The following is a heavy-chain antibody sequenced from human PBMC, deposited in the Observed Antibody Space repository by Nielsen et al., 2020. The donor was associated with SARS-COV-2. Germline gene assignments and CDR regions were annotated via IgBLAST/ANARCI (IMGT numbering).Heavy chain of an antibody. CDR2: ISYDGSNK. Sequence: GSLRLSCAASGFTFSSYGMHWVRQAPGKGLEWVAVISYDGSNKYYADSVKGRFTIFRDNSKNTLYLQMNSLRAEDTAVYYCAKGLDYWGQGTLVTVSS. V-gene: IGHV3-30*18. CDR1: GFTFSSYG. CDR3: AKGLDY. J-gene: IGHJ4*02.